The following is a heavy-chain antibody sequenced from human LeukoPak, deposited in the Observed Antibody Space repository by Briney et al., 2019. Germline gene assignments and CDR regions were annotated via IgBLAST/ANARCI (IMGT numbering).Heavy chain of an antibody. CDR1: GFTVSSNY. J-gene: IGHJ4*02. V-gene: IGHV3-53*01. Sequence: GGSLRLSCAASGFTVSSNYMSWVRQAPGKGLEWVSVIYSGGSTYYADSVKGRFTISRDNSKNTLYLQMNSLRAEDTAVYYCARGSDYYDSSGYYSFDYWGQGTLVTVSS. D-gene: IGHD3-22*01. CDR3: ARGSDYYDSSGYYSFDY. CDR2: IYSGGST.